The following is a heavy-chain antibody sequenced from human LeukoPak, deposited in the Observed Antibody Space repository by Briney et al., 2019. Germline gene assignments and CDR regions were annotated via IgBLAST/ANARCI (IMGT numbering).Heavy chain of an antibody. Sequence: ASVKVSCKASGYTFTTYGISWVRQASGQGLEWMGWISADNGNTNHEQKFQGRVAMTTDTSTGTAYMELRSLRSDDTAVYFCARRAGGAFDIWGQGTMVTVSS. V-gene: IGHV1-18*01. CDR2: ISADNGNT. CDR3: ARRAGGAFDI. D-gene: IGHD3-16*01. J-gene: IGHJ3*02. CDR1: GYTFTTYG.